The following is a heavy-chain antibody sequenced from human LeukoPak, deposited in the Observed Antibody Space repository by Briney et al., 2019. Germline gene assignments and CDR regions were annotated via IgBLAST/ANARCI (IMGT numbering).Heavy chain of an antibody. V-gene: IGHV1-2*02. CDR2: INPNSGGT. D-gene: IGHD2-8*02. J-gene: IGHJ4*01. CDR3: ARLGVYATWVNY. CDR1: RYTYTADY. Sequence: ASVSVSRVDSRYTYTADYVQWVRPAPGQGLEWMGWINPNSGGTNYAQKFQGRVTMTRDTSISTAYMELSRLRSDDTAVYYCARLGVYATWVNYW.